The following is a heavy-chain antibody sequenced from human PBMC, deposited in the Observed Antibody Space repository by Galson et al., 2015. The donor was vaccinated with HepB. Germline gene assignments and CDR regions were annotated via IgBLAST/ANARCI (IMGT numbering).Heavy chain of an antibody. CDR1: GFTFSSYS. D-gene: IGHD6-6*01. J-gene: IGHJ4*02. Sequence: LRLSCAASGFTFSSYSMNWVRQAPGKGLEWVSYISSSSSTIYYADSVKGRFTISRDNAKNSLYLQMNSLRDEDTAVYYCAREGISYSSSSALYYFDYWGQGTLVTVSS. CDR3: AREGISYSSSSALYYFDY. V-gene: IGHV3-48*02. CDR2: ISSSSSTI.